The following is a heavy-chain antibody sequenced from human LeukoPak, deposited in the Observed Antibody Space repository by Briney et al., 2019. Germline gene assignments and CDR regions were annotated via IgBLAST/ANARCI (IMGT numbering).Heavy chain of an antibody. CDR2: IKQDGSEK. V-gene: IGHV3-7*01. Sequence: GGSLRLSCAASGFTFSSYWMSWVRQAPGKGLEWVANIKQDGSEKYYVDSVKGRFTISRDNAKNSLYLQMNSLRAEDTAVYYCARDLVRYFDWQSGSHYFDYWGQGTLVTVSS. CDR3: ARDLVRYFDWQSGSHYFDY. D-gene: IGHD3-9*01. J-gene: IGHJ4*02. CDR1: GFTFSSYW.